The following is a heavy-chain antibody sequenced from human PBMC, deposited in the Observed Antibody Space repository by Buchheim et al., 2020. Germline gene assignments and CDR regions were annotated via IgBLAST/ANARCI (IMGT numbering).Heavy chain of an antibody. Sequence: QVQLVESGGGVVQPGRSLRLSCAASGFTFSSYGMHWVRQAPGKGLEWVAVRWVDGCNKYYADTGEGRFTISRDHSKNTQNLQMHSMRAEDTAVYSCARALCGGDCYTDYWGQGTL. J-gene: IGHJ4*02. D-gene: IGHD2-21*02. V-gene: IGHV3-33*01. CDR3: ARALCGGDCYTDY. CDR2: RWVDGCNK. CDR1: GFTFSSYG.